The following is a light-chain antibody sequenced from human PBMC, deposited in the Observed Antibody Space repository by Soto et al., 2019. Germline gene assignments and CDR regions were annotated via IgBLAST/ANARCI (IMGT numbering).Light chain of an antibody. V-gene: IGKV3-20*01. Sequence: EIVLTQSPGTLLLSPGERATLSCRPSQSVSSSYLAWYKQKPGQAPRLXIYGASSRATGIPDRFSGSGSGTEFTLTISRLEPEDFAVYYCQQYGSSPITFGQGTRLEIK. J-gene: IGKJ5*01. CDR3: QQYGSSPIT. CDR1: QSVSSSY. CDR2: GAS.